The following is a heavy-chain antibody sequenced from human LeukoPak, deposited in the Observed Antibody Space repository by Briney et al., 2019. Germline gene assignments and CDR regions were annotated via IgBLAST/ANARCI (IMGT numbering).Heavy chain of an antibody. CDR1: GGSISSYY. Sequence: SETLSLTCTVSGGSISSYYWSWIRQPPGKGLDWIGYIYYSGSTNYNPSLKSRVTISVDTSKNQFSLKLSSVTAADTAVYYCARWDYYDSSGYLAYWGQGTLVTVSS. J-gene: IGHJ4*02. CDR3: ARWDYYDSSGYLAY. V-gene: IGHV4-59*01. D-gene: IGHD3-22*01. CDR2: IYYSGST.